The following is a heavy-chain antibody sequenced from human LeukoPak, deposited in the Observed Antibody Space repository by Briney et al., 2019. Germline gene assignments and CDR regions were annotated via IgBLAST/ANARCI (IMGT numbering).Heavy chain of an antibody. Sequence: GGSLRLSCAASGFTFSSYSMNWVRQAPGKGLEWVSSISSSSSYIYYADPVKGRFTISRDNAKNSLYLQMNSLRAEDTAVYYCARGGIAVAGTVYWGQGTLVTVSS. CDR3: ARGGIAVAGTVY. J-gene: IGHJ4*02. D-gene: IGHD6-19*01. CDR1: GFTFSSYS. CDR2: ISSSSSYI. V-gene: IGHV3-21*01.